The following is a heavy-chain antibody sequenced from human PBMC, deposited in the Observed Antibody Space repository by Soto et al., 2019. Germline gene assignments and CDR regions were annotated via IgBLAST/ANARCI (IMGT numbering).Heavy chain of an antibody. Sequence: PSETLSLTCTVTGDSINNRSYYWGWIRQPPGKGLEWIGSIYYSGSTYNNPSLKSRVSMSDDTSKNQFSLKLRSVTAADTALYYCARQRTSVVTQAYFDSWGQGSLVTVSS. CDR3: ARQRTSVVTQAYFDS. CDR1: GDSINNRSYY. CDR2: IYYSGST. D-gene: IGHD2-21*02. J-gene: IGHJ4*02. V-gene: IGHV4-39*01.